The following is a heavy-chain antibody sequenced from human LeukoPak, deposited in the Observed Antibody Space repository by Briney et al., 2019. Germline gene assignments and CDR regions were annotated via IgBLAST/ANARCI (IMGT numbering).Heavy chain of an antibody. CDR2: INPNSDGT. CDR3: ARVGYYESSGYYEY. D-gene: IGHD3-22*01. J-gene: IGHJ4*02. V-gene: IGHV1-2*06. Sequence: GASVTVSCKASGYTLTDYYMHWVRQAPGQGLEWMGRINPNSDGTNYAQKFQGRVTMTRDTSISTVYMELSRLRSDDTAVYYCARVGYYESSGYYEYWGQGTLVTVSS. CDR1: GYTLTDYY.